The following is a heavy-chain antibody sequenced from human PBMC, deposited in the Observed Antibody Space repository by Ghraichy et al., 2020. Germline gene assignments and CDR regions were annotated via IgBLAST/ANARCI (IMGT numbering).Heavy chain of an antibody. CDR2: IYYSGST. CDR1: GGSISSYY. J-gene: IGHJ6*03. D-gene: IGHD2-21*02. V-gene: IGHV4-59*08. Sequence: SETLSLTCTVSGGSISSYYWSWIRQPPGKGLEWIGYIYYSGSTNYNPSLKSRVTISVDTSKNQFSLKLSSVTAADTAVYYCARLNRWGPTPYYYYYYMDVWGKGTTVTVSS. CDR3: ARLNRWGPTPYYYYYYMDV.